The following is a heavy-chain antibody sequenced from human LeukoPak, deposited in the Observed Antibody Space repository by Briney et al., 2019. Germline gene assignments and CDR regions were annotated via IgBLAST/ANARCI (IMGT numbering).Heavy chain of an antibody. J-gene: IGHJ5*02. CDR1: GFTFSSYI. CDR3: ARDDSSSDNWFDP. Sequence: GGSLRLSCAASGFTFSSYIMNWVRQAPGKGLEWVSSISSSSSYIYYADSVKGRFTISRDNAKNSLYLQMNSLRAEDTAVYYCARDDSSSDNWFDPWGQGTLVTVSS. D-gene: IGHD6-13*01. CDR2: ISSSSSYI. V-gene: IGHV3-21*01.